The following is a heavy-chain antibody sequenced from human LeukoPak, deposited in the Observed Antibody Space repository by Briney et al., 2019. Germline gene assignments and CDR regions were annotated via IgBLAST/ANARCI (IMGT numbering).Heavy chain of an antibody. CDR1: GFTFSSYG. D-gene: IGHD6-19*01. V-gene: IGHV3-33*06. Sequence: GGSMRLSCAASGFTFSSYGMHWVRQAPGKGREWVAVIWYDGSNKYHADSVKGRFTISRDNSKNTLYLQMNSLRAEDTAVYYCAKDQEYSSGSASPFDYWGQGTLVTVSS. CDR3: AKDQEYSSGSASPFDY. J-gene: IGHJ4*02. CDR2: IWYDGSNK.